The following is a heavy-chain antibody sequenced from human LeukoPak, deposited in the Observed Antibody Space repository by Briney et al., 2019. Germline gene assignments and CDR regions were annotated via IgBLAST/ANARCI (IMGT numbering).Heavy chain of an antibody. CDR1: GYTFSSYG. J-gene: IGHJ4*02. CDR3: AKDHRGDVPYYFDY. CDR2: ISYDGSNK. Sequence: QTGGSLRLSCAASGYTFSSYGMHWVRQAPGKGLEWVAVISYDGSNKYYADSVKGRFTISRDNSKNTLYLQMNSLRAEDTAVYYCAKDHRGDVPYYFDYWGQGTLVTVSS. V-gene: IGHV3-30*18. D-gene: IGHD3-10*02.